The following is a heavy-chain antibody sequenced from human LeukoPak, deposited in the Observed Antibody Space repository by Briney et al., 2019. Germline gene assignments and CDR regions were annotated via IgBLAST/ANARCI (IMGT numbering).Heavy chain of an antibody. V-gene: IGHV3-7*01. D-gene: IGHD4-17*01. CDR1: GFTFSNYW. CDR3: ARALPMTTVTYYFDY. J-gene: IGHJ4*02. CDR2: IKQDGSEK. Sequence: GGSLRLSCAACGFTFSNYWMSWVRQAPGKGLEWVANIKQDGSEKYYVDSVKRRFTISRDNANNSLYLQMNSLRAEDTAVYYCARALPMTTVTYYFDYWGQGTLVTVSS.